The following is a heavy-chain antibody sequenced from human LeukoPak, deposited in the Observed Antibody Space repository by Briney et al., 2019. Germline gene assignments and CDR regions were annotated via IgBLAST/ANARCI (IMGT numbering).Heavy chain of an antibody. J-gene: IGHJ4*02. CDR1: GFTFSSYG. D-gene: IGHD6-13*01. V-gene: IGHV3-33*01. Sequence: GRSLRLSCAASGFTFSSYGMHWVRQAPGKGLEWVAVIWYDGSNKYYADSVRGGFTISRNNSKNTMYLQMNSLRAEDTAVYYCARDAAAGIDYWGQGTLVTVSS. CDR3: ARDAAAGIDY. CDR2: IWYDGSNK.